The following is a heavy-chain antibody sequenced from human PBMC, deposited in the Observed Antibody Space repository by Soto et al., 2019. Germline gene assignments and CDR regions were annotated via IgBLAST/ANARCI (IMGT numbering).Heavy chain of an antibody. CDR1: GFTFDDYA. CDR3: AKDMYPGDSSGYCTFDY. D-gene: IGHD3-22*01. Sequence: EVQLVESGGGWVQPGRSLRLSCAASGFTFDDYAMHWVRQAPGKGLEWVSGISWNSGSIGYADSVKGRFTISRDNAKNSLYLQMNSLRAEDTALYYCAKDMYPGDSSGYCTFDYWGQGTLVTVSS. J-gene: IGHJ4*02. V-gene: IGHV3-9*01. CDR2: ISWNSGSI.